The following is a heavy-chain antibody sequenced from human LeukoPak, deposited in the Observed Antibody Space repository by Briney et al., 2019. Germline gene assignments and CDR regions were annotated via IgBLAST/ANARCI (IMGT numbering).Heavy chain of an antibody. D-gene: IGHD2-2*01. J-gene: IGHJ4*02. Sequence: KPSETLSLTCAVSGYSISSGYYWGWIRQPPGKGLEWIGSIYHSGSTYYNPSFKSRVTISVDTSKNQFSLKLSSVTAADTAVYYCARRPVPAHFDYWGQGTLVTVSS. V-gene: IGHV4-38-2*01. CDR3: ARRPVPAHFDY. CDR2: IYHSGST. CDR1: GYSISSGYY.